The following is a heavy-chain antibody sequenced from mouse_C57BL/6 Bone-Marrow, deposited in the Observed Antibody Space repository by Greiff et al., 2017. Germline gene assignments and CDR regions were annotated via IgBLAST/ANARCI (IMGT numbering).Heavy chain of an antibody. Sequence: QVTLKESGPGILQSSQTLSLTCSFSGFSLSTSGMGVSWIRQPSGKGLEWLAHIYWDDDKRYNPSLKSRLTISKDTSRNQVFLKITSGDTGDPATYYWAGREGYDYEGGFAYWGQGTLVTVSA. J-gene: IGHJ3*01. V-gene: IGHV8-12*01. CDR2: IYWDDDK. D-gene: IGHD2-4*01. CDR3: AGREGYDYEGGFAY. CDR1: GFSLSTSGMG.